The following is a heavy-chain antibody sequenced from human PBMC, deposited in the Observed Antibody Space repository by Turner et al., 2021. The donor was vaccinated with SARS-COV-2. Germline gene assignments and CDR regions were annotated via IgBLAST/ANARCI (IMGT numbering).Heavy chain of an antibody. D-gene: IGHD6-25*01. V-gene: IGHV4-31*03. Sequence: QVQLQESGPGLAKPSQTLSLTCPVSGGSISSGGYYWSWIRQHPGKGLEWIGYIYYSGSTYYNPSLKSRVTISVDTSKNQFSLKLSSGTAADTAVYYCARLAAWGAFDIWGQGTMVTISS. J-gene: IGHJ3*02. CDR2: IYYSGST. CDR1: GGSISSGGYY. CDR3: ARLAAWGAFDI.